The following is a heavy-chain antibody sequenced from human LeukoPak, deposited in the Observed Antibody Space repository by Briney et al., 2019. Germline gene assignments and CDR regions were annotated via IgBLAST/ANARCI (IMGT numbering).Heavy chain of an antibody. Sequence: GGSLRLSCAASGFTFSSYGMHCVRQAPGKGLEWVAVISYDGSNKYYADSVKGRFTISRDNSKNTLYLQMNSLRAEDTAVYYCAKDRQTGGINWFDPWGQGTLVTVSS. J-gene: IGHJ5*02. CDR3: AKDRQTGGINWFDP. CDR1: GFTFSSYG. V-gene: IGHV3-30*18. CDR2: ISYDGSNK. D-gene: IGHD7-27*01.